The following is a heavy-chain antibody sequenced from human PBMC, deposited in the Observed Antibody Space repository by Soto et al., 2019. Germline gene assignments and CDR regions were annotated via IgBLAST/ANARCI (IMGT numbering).Heavy chain of an antibody. J-gene: IGHJ4*02. CDR3: ARGITTYGVSYHYFDY. Sequence: QVQLQQWGAGLLKPSETLSLTCAVYGGSFSGYYWSWIRQPPGMGLEWIGKINYGGTTNYNPSLKSRVTISVDTSKNQFSLNLSSVTAADTAMYYCARGITTYGVSYHYFDYWGQGTLVTVSS. V-gene: IGHV4-34*01. CDR2: INYGGTT. CDR1: GGSFSGYY. D-gene: IGHD1-1*01.